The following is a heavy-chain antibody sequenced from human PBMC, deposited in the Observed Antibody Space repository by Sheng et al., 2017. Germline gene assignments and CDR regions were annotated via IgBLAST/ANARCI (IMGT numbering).Heavy chain of an antibody. CDR2: IYYSGST. CDR1: GGSISSGGYY. Sequence: QVQLQESGPGLVKPSQTMSLTCTVSGGSISSGGYYWSWIRQHPGKGLEWIGYIYYSGSTYYNPSLKSRVTISVDTSKNQFSLKLSSVTAADTAVYYCARERTKGLGDYWYFDLWGRGTLVTVSS. V-gene: IGHV4-31*03. CDR3: ARERTKGLGDYWYFDL. J-gene: IGHJ2*01. D-gene: IGHD3-10*01.